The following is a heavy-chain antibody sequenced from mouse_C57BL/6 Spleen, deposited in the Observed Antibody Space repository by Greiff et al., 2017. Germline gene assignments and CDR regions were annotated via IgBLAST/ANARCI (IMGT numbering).Heavy chain of an antibody. CDR2: IHPNSGST. CDR3: ARKIAIDDGYRYFDV. D-gene: IGHD2-3*01. Sequence: QVQLQQSGAELVKPGASVKLSCKASGYTFTSYWMHWVKQRPGQGLEWIGMIHPNSGSTNYNEKFKSKATLTVDKSSSTAYMQLSSLTSEDSAVYYCARKIAIDDGYRYFDVWGTGTTVTVSS. CDR1: GYTFTSYW. J-gene: IGHJ1*03. V-gene: IGHV1-64*01.